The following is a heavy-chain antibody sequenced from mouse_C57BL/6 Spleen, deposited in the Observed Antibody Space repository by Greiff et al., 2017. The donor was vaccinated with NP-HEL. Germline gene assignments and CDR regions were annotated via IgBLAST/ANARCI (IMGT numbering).Heavy chain of an antibody. J-gene: IGHJ4*01. CDR1: GFTFSDYY. Sequence: DVMLVESEGGLVQPGSSMKLSCTASGFTFSDYYMAWVRQVPEKGLEWVANINYDGSSTYYLYSLKSRLIISRDNAKNIQYLQMRSRKSEETATDYCARGGGYYGKGGNAMDYWGQGTSVTVSS. CDR2: INYDGSST. CDR3: ARGGGYYGKGGNAMDY. D-gene: IGHD2-1*01. V-gene: IGHV5-16*01.